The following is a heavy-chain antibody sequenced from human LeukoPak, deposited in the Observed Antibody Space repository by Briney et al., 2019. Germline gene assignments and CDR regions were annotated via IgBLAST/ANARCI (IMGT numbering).Heavy chain of an antibody. V-gene: IGHV1-18*01. Sequence: GASVKVSCKASGYTFTSYGISWVRQAPGQGLEWVGWVSAYNGNTNYAQKLQGRVTMTTDTSTSTAYMELRSLRSDDTAVYYCARGSGWYGENYYYYYMDVWGKGTTVTVSS. CDR3: ARGSGWYGENYYYYYMDV. D-gene: IGHD6-19*01. CDR2: VSAYNGNT. J-gene: IGHJ6*03. CDR1: GYTFTSYG.